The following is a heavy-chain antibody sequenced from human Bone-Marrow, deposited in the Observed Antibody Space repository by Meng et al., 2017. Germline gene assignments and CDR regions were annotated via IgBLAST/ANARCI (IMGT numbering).Heavy chain of an antibody. V-gene: IGHV1-46*01. CDR3: AREGDGGNSRPGYYYYGMDV. Sequence: ASVKVSCKASGYTFTSYYMHWVRQAPGQGLEWMGIINPSGGSTSYAQKFQGRVTMTRDTSTSTVYMELSSLRSEDTAVYYCAREGDGGNSRPGYYYYGMDVWGQGPTVTVSS. D-gene: IGHD4-23*01. CDR1: GYTFTSYY. CDR2: INPSGGST. J-gene: IGHJ6*02.